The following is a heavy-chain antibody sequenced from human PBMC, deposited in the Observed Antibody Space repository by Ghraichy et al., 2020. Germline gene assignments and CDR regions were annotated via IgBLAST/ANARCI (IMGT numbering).Heavy chain of an antibody. J-gene: IGHJ2*01. D-gene: IGHD5-12*01. V-gene: IGHV4-39*01. CDR3: AGQPGYSGSYCYFDL. Sequence: SETLSLTCTVSGASISAYYWGWVRQPPGKGLEWIGSVYYSSYYNRSLQSRVSISVDSSKNQLSLTLTSVTAADTANYYCAGQPGYSGSYCYFDLWGRGTVVTVSA. CDR1: GASISAYY. CDR2: VYYSS.